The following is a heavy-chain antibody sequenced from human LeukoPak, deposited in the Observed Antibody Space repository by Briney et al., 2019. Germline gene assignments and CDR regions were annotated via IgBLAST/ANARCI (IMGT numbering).Heavy chain of an antibody. J-gene: IGHJ4*02. V-gene: IGHV3-23*01. D-gene: IGHD5-12*01. CDR2: ISGGSSDT. CDR1: GFTFSFYA. Sequence: GGSLRLSCSASGFTFSFYAMGWVRQAPEKGLEWVSVISGGSSDTFYADSVKGRFTISRDNSKNTLHLQMNSLRAEDTAIYYCAKAPGYGFEGVHFDDWGQGTLVTVSS. CDR3: AKAPGYGFEGVHFDD.